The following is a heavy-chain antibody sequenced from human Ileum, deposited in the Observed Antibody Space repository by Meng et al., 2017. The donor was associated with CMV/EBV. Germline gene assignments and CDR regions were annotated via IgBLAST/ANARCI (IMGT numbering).Heavy chain of an antibody. CDR3: GRVRYGVGETTVDY. Sequence: KASCYTFPTNGIRSVRQAPGQGLEWMGWISAYNDDTIHAQKYQDRVTMTTDASTSKAYIEVRSLRSDDTAVYYCGRVRYGVGETTVDYWGQGTLVTVSS. D-gene: IGHD1-26*01. CDR1: CYTFPTNG. J-gene: IGHJ4*02. V-gene: IGHV1-18*01. CDR2: ISAYNDDT.